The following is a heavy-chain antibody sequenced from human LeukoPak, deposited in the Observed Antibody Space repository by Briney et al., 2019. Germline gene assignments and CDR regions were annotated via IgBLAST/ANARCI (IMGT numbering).Heavy chain of an antibody. CDR1: GGSISSYY. D-gene: IGHD3-22*01. CDR3: ARAPHYYDSSGYLSYYYIDV. Sequence: SETLSLTCMVSGGSISSYYWSWLRPPPGKGLEWMGHIYLSGGTNYNPSLKSRVTISVDTSKNHFSLKLSSETAADTAVYYCARAPHYYDSSGYLSYYYIDVWGKGTTVTVSS. J-gene: IGHJ6*03. V-gene: IGHV4-59*01. CDR2: IYLSGGT.